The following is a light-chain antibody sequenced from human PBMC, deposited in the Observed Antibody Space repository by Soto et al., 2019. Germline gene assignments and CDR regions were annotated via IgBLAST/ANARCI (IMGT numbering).Light chain of an antibody. CDR3: QQYNSYSRNT. CDR2: KAS. J-gene: IGKJ2*01. Sequence: DIQMTQSPSTLSASVGDRVTITCRASQSSSSWLAWYQQKPGKAPKLLIYKASSLESGGPSRFSGSGSGTEFTLTISSLQPDDFASYYCQQYNSYSRNTFGQGTKQEIK. V-gene: IGKV1-5*03. CDR1: QSSSSW.